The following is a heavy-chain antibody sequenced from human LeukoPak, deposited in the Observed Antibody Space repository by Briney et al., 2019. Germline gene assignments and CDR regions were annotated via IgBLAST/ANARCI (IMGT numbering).Heavy chain of an antibody. J-gene: IGHJ4*02. CDR2: INPDGSEQ. D-gene: IGHD5-12*01. Sequence: GGSLRLSCAASGFTFSTHWMSWVRQAPGKGLEWVTNINPDGSEQHYVDSVMGRFIISRDNAKSSLFLQMDSLRAEDTAVCYCGREQRGYDWEWGQGTLVTVSS. CDR1: GFTFSTHW. CDR3: GREQRGYDWE. V-gene: IGHV3-7*01.